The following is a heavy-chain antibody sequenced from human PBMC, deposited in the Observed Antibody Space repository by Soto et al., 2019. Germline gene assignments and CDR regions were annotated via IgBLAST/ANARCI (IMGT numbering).Heavy chain of an antibody. CDR2: ISGSGGST. D-gene: IGHD3-3*02. J-gene: IGHJ6*02. Sequence: EVQLLESGGGLVQPGGSLRLSCAASGFTFSSYAMSWVRQAPGKGLEWVPAISGSGGSTYYADSVKGRFTISRDNSKNTLYLQMNSLRAEDTAVYYCATIFGVVTSPYYYYGMDVWGQGTTVTVSS. CDR3: ATIFGVVTSPYYYYGMDV. CDR1: GFTFSSYA. V-gene: IGHV3-23*01.